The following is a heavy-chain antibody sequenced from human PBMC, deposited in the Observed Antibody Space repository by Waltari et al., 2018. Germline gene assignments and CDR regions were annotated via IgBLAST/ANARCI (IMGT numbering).Heavy chain of an antibody. D-gene: IGHD2-2*02. Sequence: QVQLQQWGAGLLKPSESLSLTCAVYGGSFSGYYWSWIRQPPGKGLEWIGEINHSGSTNYNPSLKSRVTISVDTSKNQFSLKLSSVTAADTAVYYCARHMPLLYSGYFDYWGQGTLVTVSS. CDR3: ARHMPLLYSGYFDY. J-gene: IGHJ4*02. CDR1: GGSFSGYY. CDR2: INHSGST. V-gene: IGHV4-34*01.